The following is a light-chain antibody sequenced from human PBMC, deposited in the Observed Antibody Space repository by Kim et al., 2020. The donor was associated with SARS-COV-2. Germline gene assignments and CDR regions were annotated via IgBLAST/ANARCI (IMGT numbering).Light chain of an antibody. CDR1: QSVSSY. Sequence: EIVLTQSPATLSLSPGERATLSCRASQSVSSYLAWYQQKPGQAHRLLIYDASNRATGIPARFSGSGSGTDFTLTISSLEPEDFAVYYCQQRSNWPPYTFCQGTKLEI. CDR3: QQRSNWPPYT. CDR2: DAS. J-gene: IGKJ2*01. V-gene: IGKV3-11*01.